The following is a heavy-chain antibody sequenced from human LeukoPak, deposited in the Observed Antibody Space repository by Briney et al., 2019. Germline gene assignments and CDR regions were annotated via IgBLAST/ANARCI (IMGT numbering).Heavy chain of an antibody. CDR1: GGSINHYY. V-gene: IGHV4-4*07. J-gene: IGHJ2*01. Sequence: PSETLSLTCTVSGGSINHYYWSWIRQPAGKGLEWIGRIYTSGSTNYNPSLQSRVTMSVDTSKNQFSLKLSSVTAADTAVYYRARDGAAAGYWYFDLWGRGTLVTVSS. CDR3: ARDGAAAGYWYFDL. D-gene: IGHD6-13*01. CDR2: IYTSGST.